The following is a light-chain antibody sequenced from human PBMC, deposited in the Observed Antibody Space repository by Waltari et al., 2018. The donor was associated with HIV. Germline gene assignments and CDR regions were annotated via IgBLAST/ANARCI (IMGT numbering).Light chain of an antibody. CDR1: SANIGNT. V-gene: IGLV1-47*01. CDR2: RDN. J-gene: IGLJ3*02. Sequence: QSVLTPPPSASGAPGQRVTISCSGSSANIGNTVYWYQQLPGTAPKVLIYRDNQRPSGVPDRVSGSRSGTSASLDVSGLRSEDEANYICAAWDDILSGWVFGGGTKLTVL. CDR3: AAWDDILSGWV.